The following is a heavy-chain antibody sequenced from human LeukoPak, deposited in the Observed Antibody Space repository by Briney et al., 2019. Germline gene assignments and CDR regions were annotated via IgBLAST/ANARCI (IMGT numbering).Heavy chain of an antibody. CDR1: GFTFSSYA. Sequence: GGSLRLSCAASGFTFSSYAMSWVRQAPGKGLEWVSGISGSGGSTYYADSVKGRFTISRDNSKNTEYLQMNSLRAEDTAVYYCAKDIVVVPAPAGYFDLWGRGTLVTVSS. D-gene: IGHD2-2*01. CDR2: ISGSGGST. V-gene: IGHV3-23*01. J-gene: IGHJ2*01. CDR3: AKDIVVVPAPAGYFDL.